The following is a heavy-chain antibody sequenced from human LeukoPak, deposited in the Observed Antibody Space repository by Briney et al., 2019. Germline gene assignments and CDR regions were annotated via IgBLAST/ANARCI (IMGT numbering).Heavy chain of an antibody. CDR1: GYTFTGYY. J-gene: IGHJ4*02. CDR3: ARVSRTTGTTNY. D-gene: IGHD1-1*01. Sequence: ASVKVSCTASGYTFTGYYIHWVRQAPGQRLEWMGWINPNSGGTTYAQKVQGRVTMTMDTSISKAYMELSRMRSGDTAVYYCARVSRTTGTTNYWGQGTLVTVSS. CDR2: INPNSGGT. V-gene: IGHV1-2*02.